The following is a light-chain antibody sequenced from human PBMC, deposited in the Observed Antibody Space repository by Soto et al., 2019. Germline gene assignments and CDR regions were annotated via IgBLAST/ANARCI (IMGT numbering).Light chain of an antibody. V-gene: IGLV3-21*04. CDR3: QVWDSSSDHPV. Sequence: VLTQPPSVSVAPGKTARITCGGNNIGSKSLHWYQQKPGQAPVLVIYYDSDRPSGIPERFSGSNSGNTATLTISRVEAGDEADYYCQVWDSSSDHPVFGGGTQLTVL. CDR2: YDS. CDR1: NIGSKS. J-gene: IGLJ3*02.